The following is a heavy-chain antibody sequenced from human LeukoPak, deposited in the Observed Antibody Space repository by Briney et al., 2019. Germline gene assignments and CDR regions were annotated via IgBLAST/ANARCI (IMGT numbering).Heavy chain of an antibody. Sequence: SETLSLTCTVSGGSISSYYWSWIRQPPGKGLEWIGYIYYSGSTNYNPSLKSRVTISVGTSKNQFSLKLSSVTAADTAVYYCAGTTVRGNWFDPWGQGTLVTVSS. CDR2: IYYSGST. D-gene: IGHD4-17*01. J-gene: IGHJ5*02. V-gene: IGHV4-59*01. CDR3: AGTTVRGNWFDP. CDR1: GGSISSYY.